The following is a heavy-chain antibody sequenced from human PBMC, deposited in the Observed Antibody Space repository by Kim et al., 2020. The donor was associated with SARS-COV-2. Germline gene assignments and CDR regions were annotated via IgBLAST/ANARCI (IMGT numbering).Heavy chain of an antibody. V-gene: IGHV3-21*01. CDR3: ARDSLRGYSYGGVDY. Sequence: SVKGRFTISRDNAKNSLYLQMNSLRAEDTAVYYCARDSLRGYSYGGVDYWGQGTLVTVSS. J-gene: IGHJ4*02. D-gene: IGHD5-18*01.